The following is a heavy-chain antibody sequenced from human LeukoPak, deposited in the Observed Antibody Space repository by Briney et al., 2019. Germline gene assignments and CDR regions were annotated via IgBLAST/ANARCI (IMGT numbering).Heavy chain of an antibody. Sequence: GGSLRRSCAASGFTFSSYWMHWVRQAPGKGLVWVSRINSDGSSTSYADSVKGRFTISRDNAKNTLYLQTNSLRAEDTAVYYCAREVAAAPLDYWGQGTLVTVSS. CDR2: INSDGSST. V-gene: IGHV3-74*01. J-gene: IGHJ4*02. CDR1: GFTFSSYW. D-gene: IGHD6-13*01. CDR3: AREVAAAPLDY.